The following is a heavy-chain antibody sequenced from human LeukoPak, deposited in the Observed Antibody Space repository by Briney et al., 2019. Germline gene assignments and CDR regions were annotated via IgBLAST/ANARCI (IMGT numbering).Heavy chain of an antibody. V-gene: IGHV1-2*02. CDR2: INPNSGGT. D-gene: IGHD2-15*01. Sequence: ASVKVSCKASGYTFTGYYMHWVRQAPGQGLEWMGWINPNSGGTNYAQKFQGRVTMTTDTSTSTAYMELRSLRSDDTAVYYCARDHVVVVAAYDYWGQGTLVTVSS. CDR1: GYTFTGYY. J-gene: IGHJ4*02. CDR3: ARDHVVVVAAYDY.